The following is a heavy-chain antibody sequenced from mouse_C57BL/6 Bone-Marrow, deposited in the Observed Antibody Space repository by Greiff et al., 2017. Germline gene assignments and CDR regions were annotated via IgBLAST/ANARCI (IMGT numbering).Heavy chain of an antibody. CDR1: GYTFTDYE. CDR2: IDPETGGT. V-gene: IGHV1-15*01. J-gene: IGHJ4*01. Sequence: QVQLQQSGAELVRPGASVTLSCKASGYTFTDYEMHWVKQTPVHGLEWIGAIDPETGGTAYNQKFKGKAILTADKSSSTAYMELRSLTSEDSSVYNCTRYGNYVSYAMDYWGQGTSATVSS. D-gene: IGHD2-1*01. CDR3: TRYGNYVSYAMDY.